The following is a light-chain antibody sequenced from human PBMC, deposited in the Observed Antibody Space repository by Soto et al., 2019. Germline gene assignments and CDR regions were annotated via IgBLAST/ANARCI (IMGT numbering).Light chain of an antibody. CDR2: AAS. J-gene: IGKJ2*01. CDR3: QQSYSTPHT. CDR1: QSISSY. Sequence: DIPMTQSPSSLSASVGDRVTITCRPSQSISSYLNWYQQKPGKAPKLLIYAASSLQSGVPSRFSGSGSGTDFTLTISSLQPEDFATYYCQQSYSTPHTFGQGTKLEIK. V-gene: IGKV1-39*01.